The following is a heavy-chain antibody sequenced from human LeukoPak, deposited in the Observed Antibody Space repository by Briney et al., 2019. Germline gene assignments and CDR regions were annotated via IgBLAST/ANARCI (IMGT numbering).Heavy chain of an antibody. Sequence: GGSLRLSCAASGFTFSYYCMHWVRQAPGKGLEWVAFIRYDETKTYFGDSVKGRFSISRDNSKNTVYLQMNSLRAEDTAMYYCAKSHLPNTYSGTYYCDYWGQGTLVTVSS. D-gene: IGHD1-26*01. CDR2: IRYDETKT. CDR1: GFTFSYYC. CDR3: AKSHLPNTYSGTYYCDY. J-gene: IGHJ4*02. V-gene: IGHV3-30*02.